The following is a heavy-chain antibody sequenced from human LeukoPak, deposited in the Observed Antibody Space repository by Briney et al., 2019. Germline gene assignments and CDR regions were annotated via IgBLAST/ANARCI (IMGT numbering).Heavy chain of an antibody. D-gene: IGHD7-27*01. J-gene: IGHJ4*02. CDR2: ISYDGSNK. V-gene: IGHV3-30*03. CDR1: GFTVSSNY. CDR3: ASMTGELDY. Sequence: QPGGSLRLSCAASGFTVSSNYMSWVRQAPGKGLEWVAVISYDGSNKYYADSVKGRFTISRDNSKNTLYLQMNSLRAEDTAAYYCASMTGELDYWGQGTLVTVSS.